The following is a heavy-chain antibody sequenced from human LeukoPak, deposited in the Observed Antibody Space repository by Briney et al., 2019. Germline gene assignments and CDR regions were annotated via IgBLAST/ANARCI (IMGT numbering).Heavy chain of an antibody. V-gene: IGHV3-23*01. D-gene: IGHD6-19*01. CDR1: GFSFSNYA. Sequence: GGSLRLSCAASGFSFSNYAKSWVRQAPGKGLEWVSVFSGSGGNTYYADSVKGRFTISRDNSKNTLYLQMNSLRAEDTAVYYCAKDSQGIAVAGPFDYWGQGTLVTVSS. J-gene: IGHJ4*02. CDR3: AKDSQGIAVAGPFDY. CDR2: FSGSGGNT.